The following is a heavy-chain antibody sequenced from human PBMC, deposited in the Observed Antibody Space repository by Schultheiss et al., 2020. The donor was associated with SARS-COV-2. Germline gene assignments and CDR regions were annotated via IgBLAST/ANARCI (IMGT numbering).Heavy chain of an antibody. J-gene: IGHJ4*02. V-gene: IGHV4-61*01. CDR2: IYYSGYT. CDR3: ARYYDFWTGLDF. D-gene: IGHD3-3*01. CDR1: GGSVSSSSYY. Sequence: SETLSLTCTVSGGSVSSSSYYWSWIRQPPGKGLVWIGYIYYSGYTSYNPSLKSRLTISVDTSKHQFSLKLSSVTAADTAVYYCARYYDFWTGLDFWGQGILVTVSS.